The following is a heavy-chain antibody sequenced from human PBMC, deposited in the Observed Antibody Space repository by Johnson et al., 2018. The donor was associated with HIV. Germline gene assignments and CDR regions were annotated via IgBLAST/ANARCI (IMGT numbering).Heavy chain of an antibody. CDR2: ISYDGSNK. D-gene: IGHD5-18*01. CDR3: ARLPSGYNRDTFNI. J-gene: IGHJ3*02. Sequence: QVQLVESGGGVVQPGRSLRLSCAASGFTFSSYGMHWVRQAPGKGLAWVAVISYDGSNKYSADSVKGRFTISRDNSKNLLYLQMSSLRAEDTATYFCARLPSGYNRDTFNIWGQGTMVTVSS. CDR1: GFTFSSYG. V-gene: IGHV3-30*03.